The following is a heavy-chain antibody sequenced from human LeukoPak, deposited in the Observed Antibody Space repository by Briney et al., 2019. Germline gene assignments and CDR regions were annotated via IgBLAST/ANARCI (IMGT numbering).Heavy chain of an antibody. CDR1: GVSISSYY. CDR2: IYYSGST. V-gene: IGHV4-59*01. J-gene: IGHJ4*02. Sequence: SETLSLTCTVSGVSISSYYWSWIRQPPGKGLEWIGYIYYSGSTNYNPSLKSRVTISVDTSKNQFSLKLSSVTAADTAVYYCAREAIQRGSYFDYWGQGTLVTVSS. D-gene: IGHD2-2*01. CDR3: AREAIQRGSYFDY.